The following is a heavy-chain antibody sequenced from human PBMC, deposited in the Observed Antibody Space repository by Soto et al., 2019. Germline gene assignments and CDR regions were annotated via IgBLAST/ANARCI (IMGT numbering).Heavy chain of an antibody. CDR3: ARAHYDFWSGYYPAPYNWFDP. D-gene: IGHD3-3*01. CDR1: GYTFTSYY. CDR2: INPSGGST. V-gene: IGHV1-46*03. J-gene: IGHJ5*02. Sequence: ASVKVSCKASGYTFTSYYMHWVRQAPGQGLEWIGIINPSGGSTSYAQKFQGRVTMTRDTSTSTVYMELSSLRSEDTAVYYCARAHYDFWSGYYPAPYNWFDPWGQGTLVTVSS.